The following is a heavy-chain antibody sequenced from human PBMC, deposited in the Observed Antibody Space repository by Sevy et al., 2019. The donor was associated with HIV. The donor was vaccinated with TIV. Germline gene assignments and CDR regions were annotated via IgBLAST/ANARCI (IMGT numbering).Heavy chain of an antibody. J-gene: IGHJ4*02. D-gene: IGHD3-10*01. CDR1: GFTFSSYS. V-gene: IGHV3-21*01. CDR2: ISSSSSYI. CDR3: ARVRKVRGIFLDY. Sequence: GGSLRLSCAASGFTFSSYSMNWVRQAPGKGLEWVSSISSSSSYIYYADSVKGRFTNSRDNAKNSLYLQMNSLRAEDTAVYYCARVRKVRGIFLDYWGQGTLVTVSS.